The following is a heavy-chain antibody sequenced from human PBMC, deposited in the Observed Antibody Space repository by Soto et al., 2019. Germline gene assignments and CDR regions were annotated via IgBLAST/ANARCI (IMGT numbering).Heavy chain of an antibody. Sequence: CGSLRLSCAASGFTFSSYSMNWVRQAPGQGQEWVSYISSSSSTIYYAESVKGRFTISRDNAKNSLYLHMNSLRAEDTAVYYCARGFRVLEGDYYYYRDVWGKGTTVTVSS. CDR3: ARGFRVLEGDYYYYRDV. D-gene: IGHD3-10*01. J-gene: IGHJ6*03. CDR2: ISSSSSTI. V-gene: IGHV3-48*01. CDR1: GFTFSSYS.